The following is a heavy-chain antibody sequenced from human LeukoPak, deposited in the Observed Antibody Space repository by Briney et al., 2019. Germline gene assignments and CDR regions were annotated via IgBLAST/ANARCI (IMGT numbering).Heavy chain of an antibody. Sequence: SETLSLTCTVSGGSINSGSYYWTWIRQPAGKGLEWIGRVYTSGSTNYKPSLRSRVTISVDTSKNQFSLKLSSVTAADTAVYYCARLQWPPGFDPWGQGTLVTVSS. CDR3: ARLQWPPGFDP. CDR2: VYTSGST. D-gene: IGHD6-19*01. V-gene: IGHV4-61*02. CDR1: GGSINSGSYY. J-gene: IGHJ5*02.